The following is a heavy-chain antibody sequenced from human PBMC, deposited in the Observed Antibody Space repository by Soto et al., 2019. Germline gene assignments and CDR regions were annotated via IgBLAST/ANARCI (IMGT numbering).Heavy chain of an antibody. CDR1: CGSVNSGGYY. CDR3: VTGDAWRIFVAY. CDR2: IYYTGTT. Sequence: SETLSLTCTVSCGSVNSGGYYWSWIRQHPATGLEWIGHIYYTGTTYYNPSPKSRVSIALDTSNNQFSLWLTSVTAADTAVYYGVTGDAWRIFVAYWGQGALVTVSS. V-gene: IGHV4-31*03. D-gene: IGHD3-3*01. J-gene: IGHJ4*02.